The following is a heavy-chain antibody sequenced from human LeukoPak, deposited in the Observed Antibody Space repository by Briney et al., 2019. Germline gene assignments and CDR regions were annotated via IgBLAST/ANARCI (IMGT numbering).Heavy chain of an antibody. CDR1: GGSISSSTYL. V-gene: IGHV4-39*07. CDR2: IYSSGST. D-gene: IGHD6-13*01. CDR3: ARDLVAAAGEDFDY. Sequence: SETLSLTCTVSGGSISSSTYLWVWIRQPPGKGLEWIGNIYSSGSTYYTPSLKSRVTISVDTSKNQFSLRLSSVTAADTAVYYCARDLVAAAGEDFDYWGQGTLVTVSS. J-gene: IGHJ4*02.